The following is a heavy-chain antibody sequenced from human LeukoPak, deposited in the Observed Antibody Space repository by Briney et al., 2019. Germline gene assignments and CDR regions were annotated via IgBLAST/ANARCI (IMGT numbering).Heavy chain of an antibody. V-gene: IGHV3-21*01. CDR3: ARGYNTQDAFDI. CDR2: ISSSSSYI. Sequence: GGSLRLSCAASGFTFSSYSMNWVRQAPGKGLEWVSSISSSSSYIYYADSVKGRFTISRDNAKNSLYLQMNSLRAEDTAVYYCARGYNTQDAFDIWGQGTMVTVSS. J-gene: IGHJ3*02. CDR1: GFTFSSYS. D-gene: IGHD1-1*01.